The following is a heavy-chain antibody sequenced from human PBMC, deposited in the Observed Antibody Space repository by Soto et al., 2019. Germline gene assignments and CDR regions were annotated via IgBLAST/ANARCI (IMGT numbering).Heavy chain of an antibody. CDR2: ISYDGSKK. Sequence: PGGSLRLSCAASGFTLSSHGMHWVRQAPGKGLEWVAVISYDGSKKYYADSVKGRFTISRDNSKNTLYLQMNSLRAEDTAVYYCAKDRLTIFGVVIIGYYYGMDVWGQGTMVTVSS. V-gene: IGHV3-30*18. CDR1: GFTLSSHG. D-gene: IGHD3-3*01. J-gene: IGHJ6*02. CDR3: AKDRLTIFGVVIIGYYYGMDV.